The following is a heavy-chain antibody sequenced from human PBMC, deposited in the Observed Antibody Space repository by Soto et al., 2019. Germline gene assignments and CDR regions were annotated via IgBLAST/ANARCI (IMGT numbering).Heavy chain of an antibody. CDR1: GGTFSSYT. V-gene: IGHV1-69*02. J-gene: IGHJ5*02. CDR3: ARDPPGGYRSSPGPPNWFDP. D-gene: IGHD6-13*01. Sequence: QVQLVQSGAEVKKPGSSVKVSCKASGGTFSSYTISWVRQAPGQGLEWMGRIITILGIANYAQKFQGRVTITADKSTSTAYRELSGLRSEDTAVYYCARDPPGGYRSSPGPPNWFDPWGQGTLVTVSS. CDR2: IITILGIA.